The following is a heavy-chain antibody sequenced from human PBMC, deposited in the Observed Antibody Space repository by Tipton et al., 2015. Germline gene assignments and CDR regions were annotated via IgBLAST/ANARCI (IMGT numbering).Heavy chain of an antibody. CDR2: IIPLFGTA. Sequence: QSGAEVKKPGSSVKVSCKTSGGTFSTYAISWVRQAPGQGLEWMGGIIPLFGTANYTQKFQGRVAITADKSTGTVYMELSSLRSEDTAIYYCATDRDTMVRGVIINEAHDPDLYYYGMKVWGQGTTVTVS. J-gene: IGHJ6*02. V-gene: IGHV1-69*06. D-gene: IGHD3-10*01. CDR3: ATDRDTMVRGVIINEAHDPDLYYYGMKV. CDR1: GGTFSTYA.